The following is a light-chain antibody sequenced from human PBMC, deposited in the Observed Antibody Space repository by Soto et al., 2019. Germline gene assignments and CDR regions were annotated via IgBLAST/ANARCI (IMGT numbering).Light chain of an antibody. Sequence: IVLTQSPVTLALSPGERAVLSCRASQSVSTSLAWYQHKPGQAPRLFIYDASKRAPGIPARFIGSGSGTDFTLTISSLEPEDISVYYCQLRDVWPSFGQGTKVEIK. CDR2: DAS. V-gene: IGKV3-11*01. CDR1: QSVSTS. J-gene: IGKJ1*01. CDR3: QLRDVWPS.